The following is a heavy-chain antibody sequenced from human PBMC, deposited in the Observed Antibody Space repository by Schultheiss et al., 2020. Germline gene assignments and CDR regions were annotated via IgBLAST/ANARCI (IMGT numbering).Heavy chain of an antibody. D-gene: IGHD1-1*01. CDR2: INPNSGGT. Sequence: GSLQISCKASGYTFTSYYMHWVRQATGQGLEWMGWINPNSGGTNYAQKFQGRVTMTRDTSISTAYMELSRLRADDSAVYYCARVPRLWNGLTYLSYLDVWGTGTTVTVSS. J-gene: IGHJ6*03. V-gene: IGHV1-2*02. CDR3: ARVPRLWNGLTYLSYLDV. CDR1: GYTFTSYY.